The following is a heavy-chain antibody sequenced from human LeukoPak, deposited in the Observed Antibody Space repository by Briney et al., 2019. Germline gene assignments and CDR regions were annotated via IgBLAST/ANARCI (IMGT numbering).Heavy chain of an antibody. D-gene: IGHD6-13*01. J-gene: IGHJ5*02. CDR3: ARDPAVLAAALRENWFDP. CDR1: GYTFTSYG. V-gene: IGHV1-18*01. CDR2: ISAYNGNT. Sequence: ASVKVSCKASGYTFTSYGISWVRQAPGQGLEWMGWISAYNGNTNYAQKLQGRVTMTTDTSTSTAYMELRSLRSDDTAVYYCARDPAVLAAALRENWFDPWGQGTLVTVSS.